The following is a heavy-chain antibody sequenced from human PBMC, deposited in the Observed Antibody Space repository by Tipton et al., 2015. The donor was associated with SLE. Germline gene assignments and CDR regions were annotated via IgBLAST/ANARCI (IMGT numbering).Heavy chain of an antibody. D-gene: IGHD3-22*01. CDR3: ARGVAYYYDSGAFDI. Sequence: TLSLTCTVSGGSISSGTYYWGWIRQPPGKGLDWIGEINYSGSTNYNPSLKSRVTISICTSKNQLSLKLSSVTAADPAVYYGARGVAYYYDSGAFDIWGQGTMVTVSS. CDR1: GGSISSGTYY. V-gene: IGHV4-39*07. J-gene: IGHJ3*02. CDR2: INYSGST.